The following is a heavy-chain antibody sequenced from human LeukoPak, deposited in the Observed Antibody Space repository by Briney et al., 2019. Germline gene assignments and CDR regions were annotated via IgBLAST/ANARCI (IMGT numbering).Heavy chain of an antibody. Sequence: ASVKVSCKASGYIFTDYYIQWVRQAPGQGLEWMGIINPSGGSTSYTQKFQGRVTMTRDTSTSTVYMELSSLRSEDTAVYYCARFAVHRRLAVAGQFRLDYWGQGTLVTVSS. J-gene: IGHJ4*02. CDR3: ARFAVHRRLAVAGQFRLDY. CDR1: GYIFTDYY. D-gene: IGHD6-19*01. CDR2: INPSGGST. V-gene: IGHV1-46*01.